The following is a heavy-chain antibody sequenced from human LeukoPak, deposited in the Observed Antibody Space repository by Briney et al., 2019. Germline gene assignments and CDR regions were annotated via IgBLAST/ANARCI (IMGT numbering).Heavy chain of an antibody. D-gene: IGHD1-26*01. CDR2: IRRIVNSYAT. CDR3: TRPSGRDY. CDR1: GFTFSGSA. J-gene: IGHJ4*02. V-gene: IGHV3-73*01. Sequence: GGSRGPSWPPFGFTFSGSAMDWVRQLSGKGREWVGRIRRIVNSYATPYATSVAGRSPISRDDSKNTAYLKMSSLITEGTAVYYCTRPSGRDYWGEGTLVTVSS.